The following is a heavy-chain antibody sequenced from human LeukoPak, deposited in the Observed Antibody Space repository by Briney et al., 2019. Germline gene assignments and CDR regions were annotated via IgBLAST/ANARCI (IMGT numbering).Heavy chain of an antibody. CDR3: ARAYYDSSGLNFDY. Sequence: PSETLSLTCAVSGGSISSSNWWSWVRQPPGKGLEWIGEIYHSGSTNYNPSLKSRVTISVDKSKNQFSLKLSSVTAADTAVYYCARAYYDSSGLNFDYWGQGTLVTVSS. CDR1: GGSISSSNW. D-gene: IGHD3-22*01. CDR2: IYHSGST. J-gene: IGHJ4*02. V-gene: IGHV4-4*02.